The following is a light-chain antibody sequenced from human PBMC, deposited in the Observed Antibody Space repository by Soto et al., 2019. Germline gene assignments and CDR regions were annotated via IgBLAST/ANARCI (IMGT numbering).Light chain of an antibody. J-gene: IGKJ4*01. Sequence: DIPMTQSPSTLSASLGDRVPFTCRASQSVRSWLAWDQQKPGKAPKFLIYDASTLESGGPSRFSGSGSGTEFTLTISSLQPDDFATYYCQQDDDYPLTFGGGTK. CDR2: DAS. V-gene: IGKV1-5*01. CDR1: QSVRSW. CDR3: QQDDDYPLT.